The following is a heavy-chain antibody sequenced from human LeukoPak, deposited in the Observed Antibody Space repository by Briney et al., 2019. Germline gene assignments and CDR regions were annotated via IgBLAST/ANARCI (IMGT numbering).Heavy chain of an antibody. J-gene: IGHJ4*02. V-gene: IGHV3-23*01. CDR3: AYSSGYDVPYDY. CDR1: GFTFSSYG. Sequence: GGTLRLSCAASGFTFSSYGMSWVRQAPGKGLEWVSAISGSGGSTYYADSVKGRFTISRDNSENTLYLQMNSLRAEDTAVYYCAYSSGYDVPYDYWGQGTLVTVSS. CDR2: ISGSGGST. D-gene: IGHD5-12*01.